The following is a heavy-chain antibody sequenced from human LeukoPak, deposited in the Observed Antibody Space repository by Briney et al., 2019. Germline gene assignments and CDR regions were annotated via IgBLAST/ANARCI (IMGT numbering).Heavy chain of an antibody. Sequence: SETQSLTYAVYGGSFSGYYWSWIRQPPGKGLEWIGEINHSGSTNYNPSLKCRVTISVDTSKNQFSLKLSSVTAADTAVYYCARWEGGSYYDFDYWGQGTLVTVSS. D-gene: IGHD1-26*01. V-gene: IGHV4-34*01. CDR2: INHSGST. CDR1: GGSFSGYY. CDR3: ARWEGGSYYDFDY. J-gene: IGHJ4*02.